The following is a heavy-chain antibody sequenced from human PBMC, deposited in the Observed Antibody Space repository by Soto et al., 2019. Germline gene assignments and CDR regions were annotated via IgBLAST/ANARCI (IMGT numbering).Heavy chain of an antibody. CDR3: ASSAISFADRDYDYRKVH. Sequence: AKAMNISCVDSGYRVTSYCIGWVRQMHEKGLEWMGIIYPGDSDTRYSPSFQRQVTISADKSISTAYLQSTSLKASDTASSYCASSAISFADRDYDYRKVHWVPGT. V-gene: IGHV5-51*01. CDR2: IYPGDSDT. D-gene: IGHD5-12*01. J-gene: IGHJ4*01. CDR1: GYRVTSYC.